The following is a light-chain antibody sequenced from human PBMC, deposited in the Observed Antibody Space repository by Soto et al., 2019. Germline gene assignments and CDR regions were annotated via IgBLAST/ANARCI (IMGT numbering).Light chain of an antibody. CDR1: QSLPMW. V-gene: IGKV1-5*03. J-gene: IGKJ1*01. CDR3: QHWTDYSWT. CDR2: KTS. Sequence: DIHMTQSPSTLSPSVGDKVTITCRPSQSLPMWLAGYQQKPGKAPNLLIYKTSSLESGVPSRFSGSGSGTEFTLTISSLQPDDFATYYCQHWTDYSWTFGQGTKVEVK.